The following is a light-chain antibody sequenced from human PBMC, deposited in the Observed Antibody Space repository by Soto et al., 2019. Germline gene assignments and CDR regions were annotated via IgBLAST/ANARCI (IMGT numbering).Light chain of an antibody. Sequence: QSALTQPASVSGSPGQSITISCTGTSSDVGSYNLVSWYQHHPDKAPKLIIFEVTKRPSGVSNRFSGSKSGNTASRTISGLQAEDEADYYCCSYAGTSTVWVFGGGTKLTVL. CDR2: EVT. CDR3: CSYAGTSTVWV. J-gene: IGLJ3*02. CDR1: SSDVGSYNL. V-gene: IGLV2-23*02.